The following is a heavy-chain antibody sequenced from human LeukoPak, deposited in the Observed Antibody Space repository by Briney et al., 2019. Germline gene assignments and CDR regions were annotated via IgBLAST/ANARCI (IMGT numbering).Heavy chain of an antibody. CDR2: ISSNGGST. V-gene: IGHV3-64*01. D-gene: IGHD2-2*01. CDR3: ARDGGYCSSTSCYGDYYYYMDV. CDR1: GFTFSSYR. J-gene: IGHJ6*03. Sequence: GGSLRLSCAACGFTFSSYRMNWVRQAPGKGLEYVSAISSNGGSTYYANSVKGRFTISRDNSKNTLYLQMGSLRAEDMAVYYCARDGGYCSSTSCYGDYYYYMDVWGKGTTVTVSS.